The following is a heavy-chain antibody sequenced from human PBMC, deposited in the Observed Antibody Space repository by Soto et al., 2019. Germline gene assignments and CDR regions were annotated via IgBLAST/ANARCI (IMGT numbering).Heavy chain of an antibody. D-gene: IGHD2-21*02. V-gene: IGHV4-61*03. CDR3: ARVTRIDAGGGDAKTSAFDV. CDR2: IFHSGST. CDR1: GVSVTSDDFY. Sequence: QVQLHQSGPGLVTPSETLSLTCAVSGVSVTSDDFYWTWIRQPPGKGLDWIGHIFHSGSTSYSSSLEGRVTIQIATYTNHFYLSLVHAAAADTAVYSCARVTRIDAGGGDAKTSAFDVWGQGTMVNVAS. J-gene: IGHJ3*01.